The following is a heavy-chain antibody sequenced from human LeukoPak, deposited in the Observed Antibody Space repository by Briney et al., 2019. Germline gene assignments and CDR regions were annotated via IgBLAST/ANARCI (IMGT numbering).Heavy chain of an antibody. CDR3: ARDRAIAARPKYFDY. CDR2: IYTSGST. Sequence: PSETLSVTCTVSGGSISSYYWSWIRQPAGKGLEWIGRIYTSGSTNYNPSLKSRVTMSVDTSKNQFSLKLSSVTAADTAVYYCARDRAIAARPKYFDYWGQGTLVTVSS. D-gene: IGHD6-6*01. CDR1: GGSISSYY. V-gene: IGHV4-4*07. J-gene: IGHJ4*02.